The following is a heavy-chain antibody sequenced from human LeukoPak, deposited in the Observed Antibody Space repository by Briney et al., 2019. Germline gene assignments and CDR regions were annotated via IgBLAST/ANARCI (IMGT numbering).Heavy chain of an antibody. D-gene: IGHD2-2*01. J-gene: IGHJ4*02. Sequence: GESLKISCKGSGNSFTSYLNGWVGQMPGKGLEWMGIIYPGDSDTRYSPSFQGQVTISADKSISTAYLQWSSLKASDTAMYYCARSKIVVVPAATFDYWGQGTLVTVSS. V-gene: IGHV5-51*01. CDR3: ARSKIVVVPAATFDY. CDR2: IYPGDSDT. CDR1: GNSFTSYL.